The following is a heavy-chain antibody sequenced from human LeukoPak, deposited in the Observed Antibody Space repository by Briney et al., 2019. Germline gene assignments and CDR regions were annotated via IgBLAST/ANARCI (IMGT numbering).Heavy chain of an antibody. Sequence: SETLSLTCTVSGGSISSYYWSWIRQPAGKGLEWIGRIYTSGSTNYNPSLKSRVTMSVDTSKNQFSLKLSSVTAADTAVYYCAREGYCSGGSCFDYWGQGTLVTVSS. CDR3: AREGYCSGGSCFDY. CDR2: IYTSGST. CDR1: GGSISSYY. D-gene: IGHD2-15*01. V-gene: IGHV4-4*07. J-gene: IGHJ4*02.